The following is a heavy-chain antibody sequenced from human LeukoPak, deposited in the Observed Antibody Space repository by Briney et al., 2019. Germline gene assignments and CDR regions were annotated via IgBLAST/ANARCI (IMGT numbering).Heavy chain of an antibody. Sequence: SETLSLTCTVSGGSISSGGYYWSWIRQHPGKGLGWIGYIYYSGSTYYNPSLKSRVTISVDTSKNQFSLKLSSVTAADTAVYYCARDVRGYYFDYWGQGTLVTVSS. D-gene: IGHD3-16*01. CDR2: IYYSGST. V-gene: IGHV4-31*03. CDR3: ARDVRGYYFDY. CDR1: GGSISSGGYY. J-gene: IGHJ4*02.